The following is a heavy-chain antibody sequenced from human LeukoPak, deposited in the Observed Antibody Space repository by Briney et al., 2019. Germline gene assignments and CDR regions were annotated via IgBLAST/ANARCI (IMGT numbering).Heavy chain of an antibody. D-gene: IGHD3-10*01. J-gene: IGHJ5*02. Sequence: ASVKVSCKASGGTFSSYAISWVRQAPGQGLEWKGGIIPIFGTANYAQKFQGRVTITADESTSTAYMELSSLRSEDTAVYYCARIGSHGSSGRGGPWGQGTLVTVSS. CDR2: IIPIFGTA. V-gene: IGHV1-69*13. CDR1: GGTFSSYA. CDR3: ARIGSHGSSGRGGP.